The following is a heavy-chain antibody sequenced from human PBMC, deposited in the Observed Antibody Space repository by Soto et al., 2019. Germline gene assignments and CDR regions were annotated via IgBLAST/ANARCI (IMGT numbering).Heavy chain of an antibody. CDR3: AREKRVTEGYYYYGMDV. V-gene: IGHV4-59*01. CDR2: IYYSGST. D-gene: IGHD4-4*01. J-gene: IGHJ6*02. CDR1: GGSISSYY. Sequence: PSETLSLTCPVSGGSISSYYWSWIRQPPGKGLEWIGYIYYSGSTNYNPSLKSRVTISVDTSKNQFSLKLSSVTAADTAVYYCAREKRVTEGYYYYGMDVWGQGTTVTVSS.